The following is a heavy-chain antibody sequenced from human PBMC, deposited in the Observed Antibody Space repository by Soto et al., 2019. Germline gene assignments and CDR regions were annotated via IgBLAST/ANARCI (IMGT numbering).Heavy chain of an antibody. CDR2: IIPMFGKA. CDR1: GGTFSNYA. D-gene: IGHD3-22*01. CDR3: ARDGTLYDTSGYYYLY. J-gene: IGHJ4*02. Sequence: SVKVSCKASGGTFSNYAINWVRQAPGQGLEWMGGIIPMFGKANYAQKFQGRVSITADESTSTGYMELRSLRSEDTAVYYCARDGTLYDTSGYYYLYWGQGTLVTVS. V-gene: IGHV1-69*13.